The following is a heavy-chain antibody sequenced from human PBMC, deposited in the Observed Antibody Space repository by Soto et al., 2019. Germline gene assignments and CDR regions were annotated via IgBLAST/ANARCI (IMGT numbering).Heavy chain of an antibody. D-gene: IGHD6-19*01. Sequence: GGSLRLSCVASGFIFYEHDMHWVRQAPGKGLEWVGRSRNKAYSYITEYDASVKGRFTISRDDSRNSMFLQMNSLKTEDTAVYFCTRGYNNGWHFDSWGQGALVTVSS. CDR2: SRNKAYSYIT. CDR1: GFIFYEHD. V-gene: IGHV3-72*01. J-gene: IGHJ5*01. CDR3: TRGYNNGWHFDS.